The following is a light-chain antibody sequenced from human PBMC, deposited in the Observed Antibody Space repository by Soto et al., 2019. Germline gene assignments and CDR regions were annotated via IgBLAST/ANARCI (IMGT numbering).Light chain of an antibody. J-gene: IGKJ5*01. V-gene: IGKV3-20*01. CDR1: QSVGNN. Sequence: IVWSQPTAHPSVFPVQRINLPSTASQSVGNNLAWYQKKPGQDPRILIYDASSRATGIPDRFSGSGSGTDFNLTISRLETEDFAVYECQQYGSSTFTFGQGTRLEIK. CDR2: DAS. CDR3: QQYGSSTFT.